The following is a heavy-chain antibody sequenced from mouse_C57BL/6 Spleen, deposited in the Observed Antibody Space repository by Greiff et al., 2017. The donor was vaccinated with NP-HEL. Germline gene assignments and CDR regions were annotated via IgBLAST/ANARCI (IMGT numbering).Heavy chain of an antibody. Sequence: VQLQQSGPELVKPGASVKISCKASGYAFSSSWMNWVKQRPGKGLEWIGRIYPGDGDTNYNGKFKGKATLTADKSSSTAYMQLSSLTSEDSAVYFCARHYDYETAWFAYWGQGTLVTVSA. CDR2: IYPGDGDT. CDR1: GYAFSSSW. V-gene: IGHV1-82*01. J-gene: IGHJ3*01. CDR3: ARHYDYETAWFAY. D-gene: IGHD2-4*01.